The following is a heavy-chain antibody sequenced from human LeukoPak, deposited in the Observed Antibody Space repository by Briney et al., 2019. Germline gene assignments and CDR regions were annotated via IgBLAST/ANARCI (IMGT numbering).Heavy chain of an antibody. V-gene: IGHV4-59*01. J-gene: IGHJ4*02. CDR2: IYYNGST. D-gene: IGHD5-18*01. Sequence: PSETLSLTCTVSGGSISSYYWSWIRQPPGRGLEWIGYIYYNGSTNYNPSLKSRVTISVDTSKNQFSLKLSSVTAADTAVYYCARGDTAMATPYFDYWGQGTLVTVSS. CDR1: GGSISSYY. CDR3: ARGDTAMATPYFDY.